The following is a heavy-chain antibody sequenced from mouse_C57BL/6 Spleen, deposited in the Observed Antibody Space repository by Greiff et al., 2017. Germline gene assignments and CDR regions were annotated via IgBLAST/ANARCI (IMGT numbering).Heavy chain of an antibody. CDR1: GYTFTSYW. CDR2: LDPSDSYT. Sequence: VQLQQPGAELVMPGASVKLSCKASGYTFTSYWMHWVKQRPGQGLEWIGELDPSDSYTNYNQKFQGKSTLTVDKSSSTAYMQLSSLTSEDSAVYYGARGYYGSSYVYLDYWGQGTTLTVSS. V-gene: IGHV1-69*01. CDR3: ARGYYGSSYVYLDY. D-gene: IGHD1-1*01. J-gene: IGHJ2*01.